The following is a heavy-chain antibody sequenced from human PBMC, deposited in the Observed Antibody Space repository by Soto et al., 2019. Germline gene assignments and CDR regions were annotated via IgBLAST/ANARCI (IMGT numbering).Heavy chain of an antibody. V-gene: IGHV1-69*01. D-gene: IGHD5-18*01. Sequence: QVQLVQSGAEVKKPGSSVKVSCKASGGPFRGYAFSWVGQAPGKGLEWMGGIIPIFGTANYAQKFQGRVTITADESTSTAYMELSSLRSEDTAVYYCARRDVDTVMAYLDYWGQGTLVTVSS. CDR1: GGPFRGYA. CDR3: ARRDVDTVMAYLDY. J-gene: IGHJ4*02. CDR2: IIPIFGTA.